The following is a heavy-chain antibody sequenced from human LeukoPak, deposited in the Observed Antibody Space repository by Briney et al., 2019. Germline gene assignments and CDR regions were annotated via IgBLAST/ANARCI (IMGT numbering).Heavy chain of an antibody. CDR2: IGTAGDT. Sequence: GGSLRLSCEASGFTFSSYSMNWVRQATGKGLEWVSAIGTAGDTYYPGSVKGRFTISRENAKNSLYLQMNSLRAGDTAVYYCARGSGGAFDIWGQGTMVTVSS. V-gene: IGHV3-13*01. CDR3: ARGSGGAFDI. D-gene: IGHD3-16*01. CDR1: GFTFSSYS. J-gene: IGHJ3*02.